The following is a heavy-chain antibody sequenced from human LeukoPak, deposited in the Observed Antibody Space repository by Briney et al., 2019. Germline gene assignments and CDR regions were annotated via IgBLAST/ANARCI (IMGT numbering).Heavy chain of an antibody. CDR1: GGSISSYY. Sequence: SETLSLPCTVSGGSISSYYWSWIRQPPGKGLEWIGYIYYSGSTNYNPSLKSRVTISVDTSKNQFSLKLSSVTAADTAVYYCARKDGYSYGYNYWGQGTLVTVSS. CDR3: ARKDGYSYGYNY. J-gene: IGHJ4*02. V-gene: IGHV4-59*01. D-gene: IGHD5-18*01. CDR2: IYYSGST.